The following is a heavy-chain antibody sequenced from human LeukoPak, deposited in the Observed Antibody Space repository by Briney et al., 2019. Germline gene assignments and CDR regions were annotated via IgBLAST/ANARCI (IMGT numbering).Heavy chain of an antibody. J-gene: IGHJ4*02. Sequence: ASVKASCKASGYTFTGYYMHWVRQAPGQGLEWMGWINPNSGGTNYAQKFQGRVTMTTDTSTSTAYMELRSLRSDDTAMYYCARTQYVALVGTGEDYWGQGTLVTVSA. D-gene: IGHD6-19*01. CDR2: INPNSGGT. CDR3: ARTQYVALVGTGEDY. V-gene: IGHV1-2*02. CDR1: GYTFTGYY.